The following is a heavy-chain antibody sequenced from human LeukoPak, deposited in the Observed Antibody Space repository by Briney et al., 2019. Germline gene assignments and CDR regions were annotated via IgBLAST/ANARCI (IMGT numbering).Heavy chain of an antibody. V-gene: IGHV5-51*01. D-gene: IGHD6-19*01. CDR1: GYSFASYW. J-gene: IGHJ6*02. CDR2: IYTGDSDT. Sequence: GESLKISCQDSGYSFASYWISWVRQMPGKGLEWMGMIYTGDSDTRYSPSFQGQVTISADKSISIAYLQWSSLKASDTAMYYCARLDSAGYSSGWYGMDVWGQGTTVTVSS. CDR3: ARLDSAGYSSGWYGMDV.